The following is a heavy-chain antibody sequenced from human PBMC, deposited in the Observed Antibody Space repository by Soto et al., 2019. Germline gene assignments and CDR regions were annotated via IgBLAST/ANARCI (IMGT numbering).Heavy chain of an antibody. Sequence: QVPLVQSGAEVKKPGASVKVSCKASGYTFTSYDINWVRQATGQGLEWMGWMNPNSGNTGYAQKFQGRVTMTRNTSISTAYMELSSLRSEDTAVYYCARGLSDYGDYAAALHYWGQGTLVTVSS. D-gene: IGHD4-17*01. J-gene: IGHJ4*02. V-gene: IGHV1-8*01. CDR3: ARGLSDYGDYAAALHY. CDR2: MNPNSGNT. CDR1: GYTFTSYD.